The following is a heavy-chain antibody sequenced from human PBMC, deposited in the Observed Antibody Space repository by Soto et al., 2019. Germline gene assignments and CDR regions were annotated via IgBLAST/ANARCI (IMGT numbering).Heavy chain of an antibody. CDR1: GFTFSSSA. V-gene: IGHV3-30-3*01. Sequence: QVQLVESGGGVVQPGRSLRLSCAASGFTFSSSAMHWVRQAPGKGLEWVAGIAYDGSNKYHADSVKGRFTISRHNSKNTLYVRMNSLRGEDTAVYYCARDSPQGIGYWGQGALVTVSS. CDR2: IAYDGSNK. D-gene: IGHD3-10*01. CDR3: ARDSPQGIGY. J-gene: IGHJ4*02.